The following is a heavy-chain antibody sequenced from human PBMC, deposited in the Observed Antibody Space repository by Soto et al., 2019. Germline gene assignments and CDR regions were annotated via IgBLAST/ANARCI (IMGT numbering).Heavy chain of an antibody. V-gene: IGHV3-30*02. CDR1: GFTFSNYG. D-gene: IGHD3-22*01. CDR2: VWLDGGNK. Sequence: PGGSLRLSCAASGFTFSNYGMHWVRQAPGKGLEWVAFVWLDGGNKYYADSVRDRFTAYLQWSSLKASDTAMYYCARLYDSSGYYYGYFDYWGQGTLVTVSS. CDR3: YYGYFDY. J-gene: IGHJ4*02.